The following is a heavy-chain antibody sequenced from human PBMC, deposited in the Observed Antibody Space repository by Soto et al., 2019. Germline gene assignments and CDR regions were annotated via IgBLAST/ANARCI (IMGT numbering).Heavy chain of an antibody. D-gene: IGHD3-10*01. Sequence: EVQLVESGGGLVQPGGSLRLSCAASGFTFSSYWMSWVRQAPGKGLEWVANIKQDESEKDYVDSVKGRFTISRDNAKKSLYLEMNSLRAEDTAVYYCARGVRFQGRVYYLDFWCQGTLVTVSS. CDR1: GFTFSSYW. CDR2: IKQDESEK. J-gene: IGHJ4*02. V-gene: IGHV3-7*01. CDR3: ARGVRFQGRVYYLDF.